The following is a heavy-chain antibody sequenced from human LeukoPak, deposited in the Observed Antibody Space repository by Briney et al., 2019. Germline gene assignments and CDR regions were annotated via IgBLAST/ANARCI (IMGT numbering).Heavy chain of an antibody. CDR3: ARDRGYSYGDFDY. V-gene: IGHV1-69*13. D-gene: IGHD5-18*01. CDR1: GYTFTSYG. CDR2: IIPIFGTA. J-gene: IGHJ4*02. Sequence: SVKVSCKASGYTFTSYGISWVRQAPGQGLEWMGGIIPIFGTANYAQKFQGRVTITADESTSTAYMELSSLRSEDTAVYYCARDRGYSYGDFDYWGQGTLVTVSS.